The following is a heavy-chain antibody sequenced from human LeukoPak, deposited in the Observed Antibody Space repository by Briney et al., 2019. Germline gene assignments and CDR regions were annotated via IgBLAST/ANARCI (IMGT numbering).Heavy chain of an antibody. Sequence: ASVKVSCKASGFTFTSSAMHWVRQAPGQGLEWMGWINPNSGGTNYAQKFQGRVTMTRDTSISTAYMELSRLRSDDTAVYYCARAPWPVPIDYWGQGTLVTVSS. V-gene: IGHV1-2*02. J-gene: IGHJ4*02. D-gene: IGHD5-12*01. CDR1: GFTFTSSA. CDR3: ARAPWPVPIDY. CDR2: INPNSGGT.